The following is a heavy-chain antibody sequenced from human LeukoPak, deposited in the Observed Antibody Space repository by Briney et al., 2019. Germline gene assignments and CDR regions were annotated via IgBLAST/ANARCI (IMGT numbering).Heavy chain of an antibody. CDR3: ARRYDFTWFDP. Sequence: PSETLSLTCAVYGGSFSGYYWSWIRQPPGKGLEWIGEINHSGSTYYNPSLKSRVTISVDTSKNQFSLKLSSVTAADTAVYYCARRYDFTWFDPWGQGTLVTVSS. V-gene: IGHV4-34*01. J-gene: IGHJ5*02. D-gene: IGHD3-3*01. CDR2: INHSGST. CDR1: GGSFSGYY.